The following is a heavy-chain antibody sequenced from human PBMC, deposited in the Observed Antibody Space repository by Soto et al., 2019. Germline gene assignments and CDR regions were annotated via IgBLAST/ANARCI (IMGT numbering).Heavy chain of an antibody. Sequence: TLSLTCTVSGRSISSGDYYWSWIRQPPGKGLECIGYIYYSWSTYYNPSLNSLVTISVDTSKNQFSLKLSSVTAADTAVYYCARGQMATIMFDYWGQGTLVSVSS. CDR3: ARGQMATIMFDY. J-gene: IGHJ4*02. D-gene: IGHD5-12*01. V-gene: IGHV4-30-4*01. CDR1: GRSISSGDYY. CDR2: IYYSWST.